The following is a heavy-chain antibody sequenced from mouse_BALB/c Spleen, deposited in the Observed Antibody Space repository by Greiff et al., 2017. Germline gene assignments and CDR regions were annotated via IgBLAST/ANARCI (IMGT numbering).Heavy chain of an antibody. CDR1: GFTFSSFG. D-gene: IGHD1-1*01. CDR3: ARNYYGSALAY. J-gene: IGHJ3*01. V-gene: IGHV5-17*02. CDR2: ISSGSSTI. Sequence: DVKLQESGGGLVQPGGSRKLSCAASGFTFSSFGMHWVRQAPEKGLEWVAYISSGSSTIYYADTVKGRFTISRDNPKNTLFPQMTSLRSEDTAMYYCARNYYGSALAYWGQGTLVTVSA.